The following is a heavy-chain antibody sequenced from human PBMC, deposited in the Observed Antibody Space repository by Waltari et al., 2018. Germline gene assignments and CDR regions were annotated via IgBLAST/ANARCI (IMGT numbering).Heavy chain of an antibody. D-gene: IGHD3-22*01. CDR2: IIPMLDIT. CDR3: ARDRQPYYYDSSGYYYYFDY. CDR1: GVTLSSHS. V-gene: IGHV1-69*10. J-gene: IGHJ4*02. Sequence: QVQLVQSGAEVKKPGSSVKVSCTASGVTLSSHSSTWGRQAPGQGLEWMGGIIPMLDITNYAQKFQGRVTITADKSTSTAYMELNSLRSEDTAVYYCARDRQPYYYDSSGYYYYFDYWGQGTLVTVSS.